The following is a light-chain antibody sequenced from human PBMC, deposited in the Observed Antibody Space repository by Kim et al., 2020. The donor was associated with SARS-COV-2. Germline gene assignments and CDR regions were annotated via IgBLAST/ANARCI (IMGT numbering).Light chain of an antibody. J-gene: IGLJ1*01. CDR2: EVS. CDR3: SSYAGSNNFPYV. V-gene: IGLV2-8*01. CDR1: SSDVGGYNS. Sequence: SVTISCTGTSSDVGGYNSVSWYQQHPGKAPKLMIYEVSKRPSGVPDRFSGSKSGNTASLTVSGLQAEDEADYYCSSYAGSNNFPYVFGTGTKVTVL.